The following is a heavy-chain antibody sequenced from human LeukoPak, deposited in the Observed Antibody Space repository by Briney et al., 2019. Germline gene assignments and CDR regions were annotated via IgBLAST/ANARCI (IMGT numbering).Heavy chain of an antibody. Sequence: GGSLRLSCAASGFTFSSYEMNWVRQAPGKGLEWVSYISSSGSTIYYADSVKGRFTISRDNAKNSLYLQMNSLRAEDTAVYYCAKSRSRILYYYYMDVWGKGTTVTVSS. D-gene: IGHD2-15*01. CDR1: GFTFSSYE. V-gene: IGHV3-48*03. CDR3: AKSRSRILYYYYMDV. J-gene: IGHJ6*03. CDR2: ISSSGSTI.